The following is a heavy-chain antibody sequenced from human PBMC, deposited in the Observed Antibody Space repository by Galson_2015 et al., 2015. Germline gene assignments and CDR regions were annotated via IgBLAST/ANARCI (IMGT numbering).Heavy chain of an antibody. D-gene: IGHD6-13*01. CDR2: IWYDGSNK. V-gene: IGHV3-33*01. Sequence: SLRLSCAASGFTFSSYGMHWVRQAPGKGLEWVAVIWYDGSNKYYADSVKGRFTISRDNSKNTLYLQMNSLRAEDTAVYYCASIRGIAAANDAFDIWGQGTMVTVSS. CDR3: ASIRGIAAANDAFDI. CDR1: GFTFSSYG. J-gene: IGHJ3*02.